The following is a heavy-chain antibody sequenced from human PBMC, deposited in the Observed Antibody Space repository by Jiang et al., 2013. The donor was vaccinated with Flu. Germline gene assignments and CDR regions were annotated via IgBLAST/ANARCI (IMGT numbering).Heavy chain of an antibody. V-gene: IGHV4-61*02. D-gene: IGHD6-13*01. Sequence: GPGLVKPSQTLSLTCTVSGASINSGSYYWSWIRQPAGKGLEWIGHILTSGSANCNPSLKSRVTISLDTSKNQLSLRLSSVTAADTAVYYCARESSTSWSFDSWGQGILVTASS. CDR2: ILTSGSA. CDR1: GASINSGSYY. J-gene: IGHJ4*02. CDR3: ARESSTSWSFDS.